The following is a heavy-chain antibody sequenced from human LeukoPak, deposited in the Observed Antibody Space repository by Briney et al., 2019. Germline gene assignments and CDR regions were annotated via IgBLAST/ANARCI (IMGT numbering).Heavy chain of an antibody. V-gene: IGHV3-74*01. J-gene: IGHJ4*02. CDR1: GFTFTNSW. CDR2: INSDGKTT. D-gene: IGHD1-26*01. Sequence: PGGSLRLSCAASGFTFTNSWMHWVRQAPGKGLVWVSRINSDGKTTTYADSVKGRFTISRDNAKNTLYLQMNSLRAEDTAVYYCARCPSSGRLFDYWGQGTLVTVSS. CDR3: ARCPSSGRLFDY.